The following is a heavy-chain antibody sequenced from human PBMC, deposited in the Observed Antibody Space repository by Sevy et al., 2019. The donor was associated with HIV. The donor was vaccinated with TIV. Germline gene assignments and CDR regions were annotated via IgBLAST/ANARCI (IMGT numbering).Heavy chain of an antibody. V-gene: IGHV3-15*01. D-gene: IGHD3-10*01. CDR1: GFSLETFW. CDR3: ATAPGTGY. Sequence: GGSLRLSCAASGFSLETFWIHWVRQAPGKGLEWVGRIKSNSDVGTTDYAAPLEGRFTMSRDDSENKIYLQINNLKIEDTAVYYCATAPGTGYWGQGTLVTVSS. CDR2: IKSNSDVGTT. J-gene: IGHJ4*02.